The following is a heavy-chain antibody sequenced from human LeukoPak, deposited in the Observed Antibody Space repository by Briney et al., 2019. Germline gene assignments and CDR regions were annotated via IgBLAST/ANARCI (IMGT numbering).Heavy chain of an antibody. Sequence: GGSLRLSCAVSGFTFSTYSMTWVRQAPGKGLEWVSFISSSSRNTYYADSVKGRFTISRDNAKNSLYLQMNSLRAEDTAVYYCARGGTFGVDISDYWGQGTLVTVSS. CDR1: GFTFSTYS. CDR3: ARGGTFGVDISDY. J-gene: IGHJ4*02. D-gene: IGHD3-3*01. V-gene: IGHV3-21*01. CDR2: ISSSSRNT.